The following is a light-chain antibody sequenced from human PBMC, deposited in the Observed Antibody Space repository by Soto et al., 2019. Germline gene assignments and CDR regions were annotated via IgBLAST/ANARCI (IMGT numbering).Light chain of an antibody. CDR1: QDISKN. Sequence: DIQMTQSPSSLSSSVGAIFTITCRASQDISKNLAWYQQIPGKAPKLLIFAASTLQSGVPSRFSASGSGTYFILTVGGLQPEDAATYYCQQTKGFPLTFGGGTKVDI. CDR3: QQTKGFPLT. CDR2: AAS. J-gene: IGKJ4*01. V-gene: IGKV1-12*01.